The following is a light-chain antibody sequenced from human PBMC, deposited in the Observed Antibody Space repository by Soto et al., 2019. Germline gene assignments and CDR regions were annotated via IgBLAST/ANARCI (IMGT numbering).Light chain of an antibody. J-gene: IGLJ2*01. CDR2: SNK. CDR1: SSNIGSNT. V-gene: IGLV1-44*01. CDR3: AAWDDSLNGVV. Sequence: QSVLTQPPSASGTPGQRVTISCSGSSSNIGSNTVNWYQQLPATAPKLLIYSNKQRPSGVPDRFSGSKSGTSASLAISGLQSEDEADYYCAAWDDSLNGVVFGEGTKLTVL.